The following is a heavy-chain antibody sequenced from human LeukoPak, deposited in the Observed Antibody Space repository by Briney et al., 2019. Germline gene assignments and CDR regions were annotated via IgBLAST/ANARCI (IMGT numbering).Heavy chain of an antibody. J-gene: IGHJ4*02. D-gene: IGHD1-26*01. V-gene: IGHV4-59*08. CDR2: IYYSGST. CDR1: GGSISSYY. CDR3: ARVGAIPRVGATIGLISNYFDY. Sequence: SETLSLTCTVSGGSISSYYWSWIRQPPGKGLEWIGYIYYSGSTNYNPSLKSRVTISVDTSKNQFSLKLSSVTAADTAVYYCARVGAIPRVGATIGLISNYFDYWGQGTLVTVSS.